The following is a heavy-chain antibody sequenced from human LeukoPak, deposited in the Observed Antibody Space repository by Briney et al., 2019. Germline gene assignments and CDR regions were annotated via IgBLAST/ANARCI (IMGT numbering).Heavy chain of an antibody. J-gene: IGHJ4*02. Sequence: GGSLRLSCGASGFTFSSHAMTWVRQAPGKGLEWVSAISISGDTTYYADVVKGRFTISRDNSKNTVYLQMNSLRAEDTAVYYCANEIRPNDYWGQGTLVTVSS. V-gene: IGHV3-23*01. CDR1: GFTFSSHA. CDR3: ANEIRPNDY. CDR2: ISISGDTT. D-gene: IGHD4-17*01.